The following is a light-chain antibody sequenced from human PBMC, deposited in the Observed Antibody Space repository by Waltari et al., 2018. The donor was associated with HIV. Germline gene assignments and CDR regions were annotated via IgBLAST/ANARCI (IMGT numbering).Light chain of an antibody. CDR2: EDS. J-gene: IGKJ4*01. V-gene: IGKV1-12*01. Sequence: DIQMTQSPSFVSASVGDRVSITCRESQNIRTSLAWYQRGPGEAPSLLIYEDSRLQGGVPSRFSGSCSGTSFILNIDKLQAEDFAMYYCQQANSFPHTFGGGT. CDR1: QNIRTS. CDR3: QQANSFPHT.